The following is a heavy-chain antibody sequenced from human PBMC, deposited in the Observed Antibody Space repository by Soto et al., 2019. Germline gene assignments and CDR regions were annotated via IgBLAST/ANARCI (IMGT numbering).Heavy chain of an antibody. CDR1: GFTFDDFVDYA. CDR2: ISWNSGSM. J-gene: IGHJ6*02. Sequence: GGSLRLSCAASGFTFDDFVDYAMHWVRRRPGKGLEWVSGISWNSGSMGYADSVKARFTISRDNAKKSLHLQMNSLSAEDTALYYCAKDISGRGSYYYYYGMDVWGQGTTVTVYS. V-gene: IGHV3-9*01. D-gene: IGHD1-26*01. CDR3: AKDISGRGSYYYYYGMDV.